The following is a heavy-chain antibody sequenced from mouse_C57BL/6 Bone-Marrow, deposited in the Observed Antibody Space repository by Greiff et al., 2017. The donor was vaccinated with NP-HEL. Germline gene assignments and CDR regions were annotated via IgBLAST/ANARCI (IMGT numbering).Heavy chain of an antibody. D-gene: IGHD2-1*01. J-gene: IGHJ3*01. Sequence: QVQLQQPGAELVKPGASVKLSCKASGYTFTSYWMHWVKQRPGQGLEWIGMIHPNSGSTNYNEKFKSKATLTVDKSSSTAYMQLSSLTSEDSAVYYCARKTPLLWGFAYWGQGTLVTVSA. V-gene: IGHV1-64*01. CDR1: GYTFTSYW. CDR3: ARKTPLLWGFAY. CDR2: IHPNSGST.